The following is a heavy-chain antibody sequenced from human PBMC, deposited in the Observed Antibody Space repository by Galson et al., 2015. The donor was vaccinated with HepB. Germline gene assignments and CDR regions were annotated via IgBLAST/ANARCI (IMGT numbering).Heavy chain of an antibody. V-gene: IGHV1-46*01. CDR3: AREGVGWYDFWSGYYGIDYYYGMDV. J-gene: IGHJ6*02. Sequence: SVKVSCKASGYTFTSYYMHWVRQAPGQGLEWMGIINPSGGSTSYAQKFQGRVTMTRDTSTSTVYMELSSLRSEDTAVYYCAREGVGWYDFWSGYYGIDYYYGMDVWGQGTTVTVSS. CDR2: INPSGGST. D-gene: IGHD3-3*01. CDR1: GYTFTSYY.